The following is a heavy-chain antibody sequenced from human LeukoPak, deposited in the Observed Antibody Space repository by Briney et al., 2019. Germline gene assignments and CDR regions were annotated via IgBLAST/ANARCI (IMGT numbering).Heavy chain of an antibody. CDR1: GGSISSSSYY. D-gene: IGHD3-16*02. CDR3: ASQVMITFGGVIVVPGDDY. J-gene: IGHJ4*02. V-gene: IGHV4-39*01. CDR2: IYYSGST. Sequence: SETLSLTCTVSGGSISSSSYYWGWIRQPPGKGLEWIGSIYYSGSTYYNPSPKSRVTISVDTSKNQFSLKLSSVTAADTAVYYCASQVMITFGGVIVVPGDDYWGQGTLVTVSS.